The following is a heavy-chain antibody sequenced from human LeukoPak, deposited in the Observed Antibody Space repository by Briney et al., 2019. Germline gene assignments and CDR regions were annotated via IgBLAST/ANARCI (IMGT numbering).Heavy chain of an antibody. V-gene: IGHV3-9*01. Sequence: GRSLRLSCAASGFTFDDYAMHWVRQAPGKGLEWVSGISWYSGSIGYADSVKGRFTISRDNAKNSLYLQMNSLRAEDTALYYCAKDIVDYGDYLGAFDIWGQGTMVTVSS. J-gene: IGHJ3*02. D-gene: IGHD4-17*01. CDR2: ISWYSGSI. CDR3: AKDIVDYGDYLGAFDI. CDR1: GFTFDDYA.